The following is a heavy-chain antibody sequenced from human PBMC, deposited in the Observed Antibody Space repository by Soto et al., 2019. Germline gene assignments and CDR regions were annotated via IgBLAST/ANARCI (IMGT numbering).Heavy chain of an antibody. J-gene: IGHJ6*02. CDR1: GYTFTGYY. V-gene: IGHV1-2*02. Sequence: PSVKVSCKASGYTFTGYYMHWVRQAPGQGLEWMGWINPNSGGTNYAQKFQGRVTMTRDTSISTAYMELSRLRSDDTAVYYCATYSGGSGWYRLYYYYYGMDVWGQGTTVTVSS. CDR2: INPNSGGT. D-gene: IGHD6-19*01. CDR3: ATYSGGSGWYRLYYYYYGMDV.